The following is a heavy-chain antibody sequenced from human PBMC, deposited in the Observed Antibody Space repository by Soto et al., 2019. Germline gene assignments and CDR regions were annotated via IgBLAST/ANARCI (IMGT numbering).Heavy chain of an antibody. V-gene: IGHV3-21*02. Sequence: EVQLVESGGGLVKPGGSLKLSCAASGFTFSVYGMNWVRQAPGKGLEWVSFINLNSRYTYYADSVKGRFTISRDNAEYSMYLQMNSLRVEDTAVYYCARHRCSGLSHDAFDIWGQGTMVSVSS. J-gene: IGHJ3*02. CDR2: INLNSRYT. D-gene: IGHD6-19*01. CDR1: GFTFSVYG. CDR3: ARHRCSGLSHDAFDI.